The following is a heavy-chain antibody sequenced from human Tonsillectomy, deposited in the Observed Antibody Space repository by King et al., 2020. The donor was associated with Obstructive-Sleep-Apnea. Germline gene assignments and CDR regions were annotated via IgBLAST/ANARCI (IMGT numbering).Heavy chain of an antibody. Sequence: VKLVESGGGLVQPGGSLRLSCAASGFTFSSYAMNWVRQAPGKGLEWVSVITTGGSTYYADSVKGRFTISRDNSKNTLYLKMNSLRAEDTAEYYCAKVSRDGGIVEVPTAKEYYYYYYDLDGWGQGTTVTVSS. V-gene: IGHV3-23*04. J-gene: IGHJ6*02. CDR3: AKVSRDGGIVEVPTAKEYYYYYYDLDG. CDR1: GFTFSSYA. D-gene: IGHD2-2*01. CDR2: ITTGGST.